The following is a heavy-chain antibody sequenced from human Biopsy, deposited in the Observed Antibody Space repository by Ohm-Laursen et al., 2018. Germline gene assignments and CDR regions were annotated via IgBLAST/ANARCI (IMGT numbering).Heavy chain of an antibody. J-gene: IGHJ5*02. CDR2: IFYSGII. Sequence: TLSLTCTVSGGSVSSNTNYWAWIRQPPGKGLEWIGSIFYSGIIYYNPSLKSRVSISVDTSKNQFSLNLNSVTAADTAVYYCARHPTGFWFDPWGQGTLVIVSP. CDR1: GGSVSSNTNY. CDR3: ARHPTGFWFDP. V-gene: IGHV4-39*01.